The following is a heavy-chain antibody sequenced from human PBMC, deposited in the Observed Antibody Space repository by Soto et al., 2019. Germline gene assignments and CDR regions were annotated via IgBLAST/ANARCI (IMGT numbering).Heavy chain of an antibody. CDR2: INVGNGNT. J-gene: IGHJ4*02. CDR3: ARVAMATTTKGIFYYDY. CDR1: GYTFTSHT. D-gene: IGHD2-21*01. V-gene: IGHV1-3*01. Sequence: SVKVSCKASGYTFTSHTIHWVRQAPGQSFEWLGWINVGNGNTRSSHKFQDRVTIDRDTSASTVSMEVSSLRSEDTAIYFCARVAMATTTKGIFYYDYWGQGTLVTVSS.